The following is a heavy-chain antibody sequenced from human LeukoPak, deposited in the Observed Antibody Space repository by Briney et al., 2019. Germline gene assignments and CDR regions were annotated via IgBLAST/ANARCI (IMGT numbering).Heavy chain of an antibody. D-gene: IGHD6-19*01. CDR1: GYTFTSYW. CDR2: IYPGDSDT. CDR3: ARHDGSSGWSSGWFDP. J-gene: IGHJ5*02. Sequence: GESLKISCQGSGYTFTSYWIGWVRQLPGKGLEWMGIIYPGDSDTRYSPSFQGQVPISADKSISTAYLQWSSLKASDTAMYYCARHDGSSGWSSGWFDPWGQGTLVTVSS. V-gene: IGHV5-51*01.